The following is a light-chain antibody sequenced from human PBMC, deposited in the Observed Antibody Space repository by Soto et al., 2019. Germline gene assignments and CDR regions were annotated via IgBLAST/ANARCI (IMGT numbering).Light chain of an antibody. J-gene: IGKJ5*01. CDR2: EAS. CDR1: QRVSTF. Sequence: EIVFTQSPCTLSLSPGDRATLSCRASQRVSTFLAWYQQRPGQAPRLLISEASNRATGIPARFSGSGSGTEFTLTISSLQSEDFAVYYCQQYNNWPPITFGQGTRLEIK. CDR3: QQYNNWPPIT. V-gene: IGKV3-11*01.